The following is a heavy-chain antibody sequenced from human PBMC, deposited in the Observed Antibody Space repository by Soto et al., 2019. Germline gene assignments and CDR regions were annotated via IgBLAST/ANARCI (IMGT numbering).Heavy chain of an antibody. Sequence: ASVKVSCKVSGYTLTELSMHWVRQAPGKGLEWMGGFDPEDGETIYAQKFQGRVTMTEDTSTDTAYMELSSLRSEDTAVYYCAVNDYSRYGMDVWGQGTTVTVSS. J-gene: IGHJ6*02. CDR1: GYTLTELS. CDR2: FDPEDGET. D-gene: IGHD4-4*01. V-gene: IGHV1-24*01. CDR3: AVNDYSRYGMDV.